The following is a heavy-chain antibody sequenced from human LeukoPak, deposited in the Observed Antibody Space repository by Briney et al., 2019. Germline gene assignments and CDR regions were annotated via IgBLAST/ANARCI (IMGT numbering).Heavy chain of an antibody. CDR3: ARQGGAVAGTEYWFDP. D-gene: IGHD6-19*01. V-gene: IGHV5-51*01. CDR2: IYPRDSDT. J-gene: IGHJ5*02. Sequence: GESLKISCKGSGYRFTDYWIGWVRQMPGKGLDWMGIIYPRDSDTRYSPSFQGQVTISADKSISTAYLQWSSLKASDTAMYYCARQGGAVAGTEYWFDPWGQGTLVTVSS. CDR1: GYRFTDYW.